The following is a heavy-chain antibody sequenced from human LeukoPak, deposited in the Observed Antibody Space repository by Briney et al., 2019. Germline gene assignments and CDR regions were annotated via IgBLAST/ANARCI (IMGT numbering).Heavy chain of an antibody. CDR3: ARTYPPASSWYVAVSDYYYYMDV. CDR2: IYYSGST. CDR1: GGSISSSRDY. V-gene: IGHV4-39*07. Sequence: SETLSLTCTVSGGSISSSRDYWAWIRQPPGKGLEWIANIYYSGSTYYSPSLKSRVTISVDTSKNQFSLKLSSVTAADTAVYYCARTYPPASSWYVAVSDYYYYMDVWGKGTTVTISS. J-gene: IGHJ6*03. D-gene: IGHD6-13*01.